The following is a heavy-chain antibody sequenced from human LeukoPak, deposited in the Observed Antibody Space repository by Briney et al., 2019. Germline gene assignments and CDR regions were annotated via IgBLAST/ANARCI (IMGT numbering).Heavy chain of an antibody. J-gene: IGHJ4*02. CDR1: EITLRNYG. CDR2: ISGSGGGT. V-gene: IGHV3-23*01. CDR3: AKRGVVIRVILVGFHKEAYYFDS. D-gene: IGHD3-22*01. Sequence: GGSLRLSCAVSEITLRNYGMSWVRQAPGKGLEWVAGISGSGGGTYYADSVKGRFTISRDNPKNTLYLQMNSLRAEDTAVYFCAKRGVVIRVILVGFHKEAYYFDSWGQGALVTVSS.